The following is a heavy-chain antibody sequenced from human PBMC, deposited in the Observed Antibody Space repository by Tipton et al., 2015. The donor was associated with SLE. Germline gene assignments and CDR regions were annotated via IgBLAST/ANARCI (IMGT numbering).Heavy chain of an antibody. CDR2: ISYSGSP. D-gene: IGHD3-10*01. Sequence: TLSLTCSVSGGSIISSSYSWGWIRPSPGKGLGWIGTISYSGSPYYSPSLESRVTISVDTSKNQFSLKLSSVTAADTAVYYCATALVVQGVIIGFDYWGQGTLVTVSS. CDR1: GGSIISSSYS. CDR3: ATALVVQGVIIGFDY. V-gene: IGHV4-39*01. J-gene: IGHJ4*02.